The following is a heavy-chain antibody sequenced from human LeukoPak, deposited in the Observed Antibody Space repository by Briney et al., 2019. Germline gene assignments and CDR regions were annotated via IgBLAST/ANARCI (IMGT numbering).Heavy chain of an antibody. CDR3: ARHQVYDYVWGSYHDAFDI. CDR2: IYYSGST. J-gene: IGHJ3*02. CDR1: GGSISSSSYY. Sequence: SETLSLTCTVSGGSISSSSYYWGWIRQPPGKGLEWIGSIYYSGSTCYNPSLKSRVTISVDTSKNQFSLKLSSVTAADTAVYYCARHQVYDYVWGSYHDAFDIWGQGTMVTVSS. D-gene: IGHD3-16*02. V-gene: IGHV4-39*01.